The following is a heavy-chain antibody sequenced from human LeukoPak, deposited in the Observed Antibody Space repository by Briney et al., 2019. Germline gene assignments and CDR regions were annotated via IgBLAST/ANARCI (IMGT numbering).Heavy chain of an antibody. D-gene: IGHD5-18*01. CDR1: GFTFSSYS. CDR3: ARDDRYSYGYSQSGHFDY. CDR2: ISSTSNYI. V-gene: IGHV3-21*01. J-gene: IGHJ4*02. Sequence: PGGSLRLSCAASGFTFSSYSMNWVRQAPGKGLEWVSSISSTSNYIYYADSVKGRFTISRDNAKTSLYLQMNRLRAEDTAVYYCARDDRYSYGYSQSGHFDYWGQGILVTVSS.